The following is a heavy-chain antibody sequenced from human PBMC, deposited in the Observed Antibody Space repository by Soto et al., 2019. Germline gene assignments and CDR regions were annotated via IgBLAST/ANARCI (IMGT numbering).Heavy chain of an antibody. D-gene: IGHD6-6*01. J-gene: IGHJ6*02. CDR2: INPNSGGT. Sequence: ASVKVSCKASGYTFTGYYMHWVRQAPGQGLEWMGWINPNSGGTNYAQKFQGWVTMTRDTSISTAYMELSRLRSDDTAVYYCVRSVFRIAARYYYYGMDVWGQGTTVTVSS. V-gene: IGHV1-2*04. CDR1: GYTFTGYY. CDR3: VRSVFRIAARYYYYGMDV.